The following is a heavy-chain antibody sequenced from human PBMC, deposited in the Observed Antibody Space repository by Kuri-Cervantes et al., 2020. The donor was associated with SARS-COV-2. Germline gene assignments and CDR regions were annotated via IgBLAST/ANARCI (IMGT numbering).Heavy chain of an antibody. V-gene: IGHV4-39*01. D-gene: IGHD7-27*01. Sequence: GSLRLSCIVSGASISETIFWWGWIRQPPGRGLEWIGSIYYRGNTYYNPSLKSRITMSVDTSKSQFSLRLRSVTAADTAMYYCARLGTGLPFDSWGQGTLVPSPQ. CDR1: GASISETIFW. CDR3: ARLGTGLPFDS. CDR2: IYYRGNT. J-gene: IGHJ4*02.